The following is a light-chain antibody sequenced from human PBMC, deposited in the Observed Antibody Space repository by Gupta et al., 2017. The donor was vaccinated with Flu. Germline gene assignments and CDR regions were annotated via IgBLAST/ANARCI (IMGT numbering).Light chain of an antibody. Sequence: QSVLTQSPSASGTPGQTVTIYCSGSSSNIGSKFVSWYQQVPGMAPKLVIYKNNQWPSGVPDRFSGSKSGTSASLAISGLRPEDEADYFCAAWDDSLSGLTWVFGGGTKLTVL. CDR2: KNN. CDR1: SSNIGSKF. CDR3: AAWDDSLSGLTWV. V-gene: IGLV1-47*01. J-gene: IGLJ3*02.